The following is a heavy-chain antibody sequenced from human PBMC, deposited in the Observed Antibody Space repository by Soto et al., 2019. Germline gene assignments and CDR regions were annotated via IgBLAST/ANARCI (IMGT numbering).Heavy chain of an antibody. Sequence: NPSETLSLTCTVSGGSISSSSYYWGWIRQPPGKGLEWIGSIYYSGSTYYNPSLKSRVTISVDTSKNQFSLKLSSVTAADTAVYYCARAPGDYDSSGYYRVDYGMDVWGQGTTVTVSS. J-gene: IGHJ6*02. V-gene: IGHV4-39*01. D-gene: IGHD3-22*01. CDR3: ARAPGDYDSSGYYRVDYGMDV. CDR2: IYYSGST. CDR1: GGSISSSSYY.